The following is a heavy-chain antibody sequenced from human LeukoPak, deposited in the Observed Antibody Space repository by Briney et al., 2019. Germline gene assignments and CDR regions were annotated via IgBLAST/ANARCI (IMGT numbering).Heavy chain of an antibody. Sequence: SETLSLTCTVSGGSISSSYWSWIRQPAGKGLEWIGHVDTSGNPHYNPSLNSRVTMSADAYTNHLSLNLSSVTAADTAVYYCARSGSLLFDCWGQGILVTVSS. J-gene: IGHJ4*02. CDR3: ARSGSLLFDC. CDR1: GGSISSSY. D-gene: IGHD1-26*01. CDR2: VDTSGNP. V-gene: IGHV4-4*07.